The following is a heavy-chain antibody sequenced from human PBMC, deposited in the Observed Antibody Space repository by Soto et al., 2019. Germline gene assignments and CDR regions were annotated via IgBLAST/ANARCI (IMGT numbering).Heavy chain of an antibody. CDR3: ARAKVLITPNWFDP. V-gene: IGHV1-18*01. CDR2: ISTYNGNT. CDR1: GYTFTSYG. D-gene: IGHD3-16*01. Sequence: ASVKVSCKAPGYTFTSYGITWVRQAPGQGLEYLGWISTYNGNTDFAQKVQNRVTLTTDTSTSTAYMELRSLRPDDTAVYYCARAKVLITPNWFDPWGQGTLVTVSS. J-gene: IGHJ5*02.